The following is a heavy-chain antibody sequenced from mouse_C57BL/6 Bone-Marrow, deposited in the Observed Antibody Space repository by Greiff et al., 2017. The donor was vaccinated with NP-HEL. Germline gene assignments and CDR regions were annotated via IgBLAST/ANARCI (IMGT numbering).Heavy chain of an antibody. Sequence: EVKLMESGGGLVQPGGSLKLSCAASGFTFSDYYMYWVRQTPEKRLEWVAYISNGGGSTYYPDTVKGRFTISRDNAKNTLYLQMSRLKSEDTAMYYCAMMVTTYYYAMDYWGQGTSVTVSS. D-gene: IGHD2-3*01. CDR1: GFTFSDYY. J-gene: IGHJ4*01. CDR3: AMMVTTYYYAMDY. CDR2: ISNGGGST. V-gene: IGHV5-12*01.